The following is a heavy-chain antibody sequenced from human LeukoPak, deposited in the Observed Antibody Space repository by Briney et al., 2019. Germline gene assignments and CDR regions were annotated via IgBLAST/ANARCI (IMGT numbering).Heavy chain of an antibody. CDR1: GGSFSDYY. D-gene: IGHD3-10*01. J-gene: IGHJ5*02. CDR3: ASYIYGSGSYNWFDP. Sequence: LSLTCAVYGGSFSDYYMSWIGQAPGKGLEGVPYISSSGSTIYYADSVKGRFTISRDNAKTSLYLQMNSLRAEDTAVYYCASYIYGSGSYNWFDPWGQGTLVTVSS. V-gene: IGHV3-11*01. CDR2: ISSSGSTI.